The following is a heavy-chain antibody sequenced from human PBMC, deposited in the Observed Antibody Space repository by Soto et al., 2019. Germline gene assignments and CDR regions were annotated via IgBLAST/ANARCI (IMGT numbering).Heavy chain of an antibody. D-gene: IGHD3-16*02. CDR1: GYTFTSYG. CDR2: ISAYNGNT. V-gene: IGHV1-18*01. J-gene: IGHJ4*02. Sequence: ASVKVSCKASGYTFTSYGISWVRQAPGQGLEWMGWISAYNGNTNYAQKLQGRVTMTTDTSTSTAYMELRSLRSDDTAVYYCARESALAELSFRDYWGQGTLVTVSS. CDR3: ARESALAELSFRDY.